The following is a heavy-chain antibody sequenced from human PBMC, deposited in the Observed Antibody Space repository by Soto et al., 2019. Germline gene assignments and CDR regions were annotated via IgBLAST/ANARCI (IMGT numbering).Heavy chain of an antibody. CDR2: IYHSGST. Sequence: PSDTLSPTCAVSGGSLSSSNWWSWVRQPPGRGLEWIGEIYHSGSTNYNPSLKSRFTISVYKSNNQFSRKLSSVTAADTAVYYCAKDRYGSEYPWRLDDYYGMDVWGQGTTVTVSS. CDR1: GGSLSSSNW. V-gene: IGHV4-4*02. J-gene: IGHJ6*01. D-gene: IGHD3-10*01. CDR3: AKDRYGSEYPWRLDDYYGMDV.